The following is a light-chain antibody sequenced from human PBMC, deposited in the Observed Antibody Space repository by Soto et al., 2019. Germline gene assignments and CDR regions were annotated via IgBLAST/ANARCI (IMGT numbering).Light chain of an antibody. Sequence: EIVLTQSPATLSVSPGERVTLSCRASQSVSDNLAWYQQKPAQAPRLLIYGASIRATDIPARFSGSGSGTEFSLTISSLQSEDFAVYYCQQYNDWPLTFGGGTKVEIK. CDR3: QQYNDWPLT. J-gene: IGKJ4*01. CDR1: QSVSDN. CDR2: GAS. V-gene: IGKV3D-15*01.